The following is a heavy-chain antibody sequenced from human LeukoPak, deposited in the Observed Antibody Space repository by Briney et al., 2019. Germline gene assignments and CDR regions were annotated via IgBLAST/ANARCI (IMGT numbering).Heavy chain of an antibody. D-gene: IGHD5-18*01. Sequence: AAVTVSCKASGYTFTDYEINRVRQAGGQGLEWMGWTNPSSRNRAYAPKFEGRVTMTTDTSTSTAYMELRSLTSEDTAVYYCARNPSRSDTYFDLWGQGTLVTVSS. CDR2: TNPSSRNR. J-gene: IGHJ4*02. CDR3: ARNPSRSDTYFDL. V-gene: IGHV1-8*01. CDR1: GYTFTDYE.